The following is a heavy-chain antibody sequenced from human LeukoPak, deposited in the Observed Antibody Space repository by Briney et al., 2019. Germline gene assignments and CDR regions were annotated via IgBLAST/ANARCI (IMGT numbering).Heavy chain of an antibody. CDR3: AKDLVWEERFLEWLFHDAFDI. CDR2: IKPNTDGGTA. CDR1: KFTFSNAW. J-gene: IGHJ3*02. Sequence: GGSLRLSCSASKFTFSNAWMSWVRQAPGKGLEWLGRIKPNTDGGTAAYAAPVEDRFTISRDDLKGMLYLQMNSLKIEDTAVYYCAKDLVWEERFLEWLFHDAFDIWGQGTMVTVSS. D-gene: IGHD3-3*01. V-gene: IGHV3-15*01.